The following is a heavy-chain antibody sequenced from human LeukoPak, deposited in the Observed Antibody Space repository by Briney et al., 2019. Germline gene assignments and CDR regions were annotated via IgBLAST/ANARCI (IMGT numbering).Heavy chain of an antibody. D-gene: IGHD3-22*01. V-gene: IGHV3-21*01. Sequence: GGSLRLSCAASGFTFSSYSMNWVRQAPGNGLEWVSSISSSSSYIYYADSVKGRFTISRDNAKNSLYLQMNSLRAEDTAVYYCAREVPYYDSSGYPPYYFDYWGQGTLVTVSS. CDR3: AREVPYYDSSGYPPYYFDY. CDR1: GFTFSSYS. J-gene: IGHJ4*02. CDR2: ISSSSSYI.